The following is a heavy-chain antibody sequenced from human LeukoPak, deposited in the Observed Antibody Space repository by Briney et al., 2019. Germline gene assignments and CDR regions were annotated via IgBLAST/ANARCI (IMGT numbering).Heavy chain of an antibody. CDR3: ARDKGGVY. J-gene: IGHJ4*02. Sequence: SETLCLTCTVSGGSISSSCWSWIRQPAGKGLEWIGRIYISGSTNYDPPLKSRVTMSVDTSKNQFALKLSSVTAADTAVYYCARDKGGVYWGQGTLVTVSS. V-gene: IGHV4-4*07. CDR2: IYISGST. CDR1: GGSISSSC.